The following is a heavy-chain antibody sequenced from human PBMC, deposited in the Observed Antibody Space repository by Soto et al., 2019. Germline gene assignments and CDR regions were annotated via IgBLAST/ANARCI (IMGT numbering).Heavy chain of an antibody. D-gene: IGHD3-22*01. J-gene: IGHJ4*02. CDR2: ISGSGGST. CDR1: GFTFSSYA. V-gene: IGHV3-23*01. CDR3: AKGLVDSSGITGFDY. Sequence: GGSLRLSCAASGFTFSSYAMSWVRQAPGKGLEWVSAISGSGGSTYYADSVKGRFTISRDNSKNTLYLQMNSLRAEDTAVYYCAKGLVDSSGITGFDYWGRGTLVTVSS.